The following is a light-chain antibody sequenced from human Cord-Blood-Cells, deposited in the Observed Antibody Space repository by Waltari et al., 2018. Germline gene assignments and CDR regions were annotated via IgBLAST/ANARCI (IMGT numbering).Light chain of an antibody. J-gene: IGLJ1*01. CDR2: GNS. Sequence: QSVLTQPPSVSGAPGQRVTISCTGSSSNIGAGYDVHWYQQLPGTAPKLLLYGNSNRPSGVPDRCSGSKSGTSAPLAITGLQAEDEADYYCQSYDSSLSGYVFGTGTKVTVL. CDR1: SSNIGAGYD. CDR3: QSYDSSLSGYV. V-gene: IGLV1-40*01.